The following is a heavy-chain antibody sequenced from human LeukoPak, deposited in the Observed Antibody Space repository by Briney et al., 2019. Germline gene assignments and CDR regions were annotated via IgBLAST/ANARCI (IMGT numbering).Heavy chain of an antibody. Sequence: GGSLRLSCAASEFTFSDYYMSWIRQAPGKGLEWVSYISSSGSIIDYADSVRGRFTISRDNAKNSLYLQMNSLRAEDTAVYYCTSPPLGYCSTTSCLQYFEQWGQGTLVTVSS. CDR1: EFTFSDYY. V-gene: IGHV3-11*04. CDR2: ISSSGSII. D-gene: IGHD2-2*01. J-gene: IGHJ1*01. CDR3: TSPPLGYCSTTSCLQYFEQ.